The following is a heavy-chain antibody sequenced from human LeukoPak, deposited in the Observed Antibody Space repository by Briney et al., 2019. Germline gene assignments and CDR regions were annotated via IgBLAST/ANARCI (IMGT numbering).Heavy chain of an antibody. CDR3: ASGTKYSSSFYQYFDY. CDR2: IIPIFGTA. V-gene: IGHV1-69*13. CDR1: GGSFSSYA. J-gene: IGHJ4*02. D-gene: IGHD6-6*01. Sequence: ASVKVPCKASGGSFSSYAISWVRQAPGQGLEWMGGIIPIFGTANYAQKFQGRVTITADESTSTAYMELSSLRSEDTAVYYCASGTKYSSSFYQYFDYWGQGTLVTVSS.